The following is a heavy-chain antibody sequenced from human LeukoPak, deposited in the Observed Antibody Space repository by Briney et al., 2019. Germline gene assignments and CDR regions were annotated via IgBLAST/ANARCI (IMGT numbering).Heavy chain of an antibody. CDR3: TTGRAVAGLFDY. CDR1: GFTFSNAW. CDR2: IKSKTDGGTT. D-gene: IGHD6-19*01. Sequence: TPGGSLRLSCAASGFTFSNAWMSWVRQAPGKGLEWVGRIKSKTDGGTTDYAAPVKGRFTISRDDSKNTLYLQMNSLKTEDTAVYYCTTGRAVAGLFDYWGQGTLVTVSS. J-gene: IGHJ4*02. V-gene: IGHV3-15*01.